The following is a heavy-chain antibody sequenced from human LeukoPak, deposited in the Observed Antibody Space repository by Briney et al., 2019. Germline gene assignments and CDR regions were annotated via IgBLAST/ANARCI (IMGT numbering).Heavy chain of an antibody. J-gene: IGHJ4*02. CDR2: ISNNGGYT. CDR3: AKQLGYCSDGSCYFPY. Sequence: QTGGSLRLSCAASGFTFSSSAMNWVRQAPGKGLEWVSAISNNGGYTYYADSVQGRFTISRDNSKSTLCLQMNSMRAEDTAVYYCAKQLGYCSDGSCYFPYWGQGTLVTVSS. D-gene: IGHD2-15*01. CDR1: GFTFSSSA. V-gene: IGHV3-23*01.